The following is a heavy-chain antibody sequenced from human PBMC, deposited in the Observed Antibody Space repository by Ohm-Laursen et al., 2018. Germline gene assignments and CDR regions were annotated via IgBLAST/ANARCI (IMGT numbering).Heavy chain of an antibody. CDR1: GFTFSDYY. J-gene: IGHJ6*02. CDR3: ARGISGMDV. Sequence: SLRLSCAASGFTFSDYYMSWLRQAPGKGLEWVSYISSGGSTIYYADSVKGRFTISRDNAKKSLYLEMNSLRAEDTAVYYCARGISGMDVWGQGTTVTVSS. CDR2: ISSGGSTI. V-gene: IGHV3-11*01.